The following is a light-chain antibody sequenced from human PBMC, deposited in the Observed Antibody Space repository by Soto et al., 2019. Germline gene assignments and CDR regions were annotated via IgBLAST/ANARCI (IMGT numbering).Light chain of an antibody. J-gene: IGKJ2*01. Sequence: EIVLTQSPGTLSLSPGERATLSCRASQSVSSSYLAWYQQKPGQAPRLLIYGASSRATGTPDRFSGSGSGADFTLTISRLEPEDFAVYYCQQYGSSPQYTFGQGTKLAIK. V-gene: IGKV3-20*01. CDR3: QQYGSSPQYT. CDR1: QSVSSSY. CDR2: GAS.